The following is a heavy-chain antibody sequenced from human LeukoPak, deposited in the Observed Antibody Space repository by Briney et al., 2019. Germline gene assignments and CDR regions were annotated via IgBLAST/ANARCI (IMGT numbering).Heavy chain of an antibody. J-gene: IGHJ4*02. CDR2: ISYYNANT. CDR1: GYTFTNYG. D-gene: IGHD3-22*01. CDR3: ARVTVMGWHYYDSSGYPH. Sequence: ASVKVSCKASGYTFTNYGISWVRQAPGQGLEWMGWISYYNANTNYAQKFQGRVTITADKSTSTAYMELSSLRSEDTAVYYCARVTVMGWHYYDSSGYPHWGQGTLVTVSS. V-gene: IGHV1-18*01.